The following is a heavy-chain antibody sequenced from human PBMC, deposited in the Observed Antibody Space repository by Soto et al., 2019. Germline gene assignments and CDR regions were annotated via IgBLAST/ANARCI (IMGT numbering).Heavy chain of an antibody. CDR1: GGSFSSSSYY. V-gene: IGHV4-39*01. CDR2: ISYSGST. D-gene: IGHD2-2*01. CDR3: AGHQLLGTNRFDP. J-gene: IGHJ5*02. Sequence: SETLSLTCTVSGGSFSSSSYYWGWVRQPPGKGLEWIGTISYSGSTYYNPSLKSRVTISVDTSKNQFSLKLTSVTAADTAVYYCAGHQLLGTNRFDPWGQGTLVTVSS.